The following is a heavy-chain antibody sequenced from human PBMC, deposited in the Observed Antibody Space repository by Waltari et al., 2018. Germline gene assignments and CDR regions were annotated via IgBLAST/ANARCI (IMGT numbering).Heavy chain of an antibody. J-gene: IGHJ4*02. CDR3: AHNRGYSYGPDY. CDR2: IYCADDK. D-gene: IGHD5-18*01. Sequence: QITLKESGPTLVKPTQTLTLTCTFSGFSLSTSGVGVGWFLPPPGKPLEWLARIYCADDKRYSPSMKSRLTITKDTSKNQVVLTMTNMDPVDTATYYCAHNRGYSYGPDYWGQGTLVTVSS. V-gene: IGHV2-5*02. CDR1: GFSLSTSGVG.